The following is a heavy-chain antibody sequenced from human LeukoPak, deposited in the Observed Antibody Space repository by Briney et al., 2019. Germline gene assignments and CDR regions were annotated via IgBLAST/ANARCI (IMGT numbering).Heavy chain of an antibody. Sequence: SETLSLTCAVYGGSFSGYYWSWIRQPPGKGLEWIGEINHSGSTNYNPSLKSRVTISVDTSKNQFSLQLNSVTPEDTAVYYCARDHPPGAYYFDYWGQGTLVTVSS. V-gene: IGHV4-34*01. J-gene: IGHJ4*02. D-gene: IGHD3-10*01. CDR1: GGSFSGYY. CDR3: ARDHPPGAYYFDY. CDR2: INHSGST.